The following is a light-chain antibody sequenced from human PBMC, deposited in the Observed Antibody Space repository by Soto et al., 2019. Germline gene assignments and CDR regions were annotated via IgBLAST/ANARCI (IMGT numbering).Light chain of an antibody. Sequence: DIQMTQSPSSLSASVGDRVTITCRASQSISSYLNWYQQKPGKAPNLLIYAASSLQSGVPSRFSGSGSGTDFTLTITSLQPEDCATYYCQQSYSTPQTFGGGTKVEIK. J-gene: IGKJ4*01. CDR1: QSISSY. CDR2: AAS. V-gene: IGKV1-39*01. CDR3: QQSYSTPQT.